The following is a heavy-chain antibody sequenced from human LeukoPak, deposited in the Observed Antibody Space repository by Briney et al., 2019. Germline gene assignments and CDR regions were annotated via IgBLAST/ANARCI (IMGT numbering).Heavy chain of an antibody. V-gene: IGHV4-39*01. CDR3: ASRFLEWLLDY. D-gene: IGHD3-3*01. CDR1: GGSISSNNYY. Sequence: PSETLSLTCTVSGGSISSNNYYWGWIRQPPGKGLEWIGSIYYGGSTYYNPSLKSRVTISVDTSKNQFSLKLSSVTAADTAVYYCASRFLEWLLDYWGQGTLVTVSS. CDR2: IYYGGST. J-gene: IGHJ4*02.